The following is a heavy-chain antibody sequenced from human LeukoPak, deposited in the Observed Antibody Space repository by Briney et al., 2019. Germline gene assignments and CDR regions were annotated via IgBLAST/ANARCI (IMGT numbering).Heavy chain of an antibody. CDR3: ASGGEIIQLWPRAGDSFDY. Sequence: PGGSLRLSCAASGFTFSSYWMSWVRQAPGKGLEWVANIKQDGSEKYYVDSVKGRFTISRDNAKNSLYLQMNSLRAEDTAVYYCASGGEIIQLWPRAGDSFDYWGQGTLVTVSS. CDR1: GFTFSSYW. J-gene: IGHJ4*02. D-gene: IGHD5-18*01. CDR2: IKQDGSEK. V-gene: IGHV3-7*01.